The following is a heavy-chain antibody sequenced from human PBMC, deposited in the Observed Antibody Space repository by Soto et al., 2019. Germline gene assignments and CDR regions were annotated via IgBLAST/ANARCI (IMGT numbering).Heavy chain of an antibody. Sequence: ASVKVSCKASGYTFSTYAMHWVRQAPGQSLEWMGWINGGTGQTRYSQKFQGRVTITGDTSATTAYMELSSLRSEDTAVYYCAKGSRMWTPDYWGQGTLVTVSS. CDR3: AKGSRMWTPDY. J-gene: IGHJ4*02. CDR1: GYTFSTYA. CDR2: INGGTGQT. D-gene: IGHD2-21*01. V-gene: IGHV1-3*01.